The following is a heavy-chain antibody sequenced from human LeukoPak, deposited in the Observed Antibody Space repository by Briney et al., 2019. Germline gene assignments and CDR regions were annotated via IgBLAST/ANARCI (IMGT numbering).Heavy chain of an antibody. CDR1: GGSFSGYY. CDR2: INHSEST. J-gene: IGHJ4*02. D-gene: IGHD3-22*01. Sequence: PSETLSLTCAVYGGSFSGYYWSWIRQPPGKGLEWIGEINHSESTNYNPSLKSRVTISVDTSKNQFSLKLSSVTAADTAVYYCARARAHLKYYYDNSGYYYFDYWGQGTLVTVSS. CDR3: ARARAHLKYYYDNSGYYYFDY. V-gene: IGHV4-34*01.